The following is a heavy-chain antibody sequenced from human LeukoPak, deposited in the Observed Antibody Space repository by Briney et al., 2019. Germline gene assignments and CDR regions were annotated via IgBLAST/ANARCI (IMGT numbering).Heavy chain of an antibody. CDR2: INPNSGGT. J-gene: IGHJ1*01. D-gene: IGHD3-10*01. V-gene: IGHV1-2*02. CDR1: GYTFTGYY. CDR3: ASSTLGELSLAEYFQH. Sequence: ASVKVSCKSSGYTFTGYYMHWVRQAPGQALEWMGWINPNSGGTNYEQKFQGRVTMTRDTSISTDYMELSRLRSDDTAVYYCASSTLGELSLAEYFQHWGQGTLVTVSS.